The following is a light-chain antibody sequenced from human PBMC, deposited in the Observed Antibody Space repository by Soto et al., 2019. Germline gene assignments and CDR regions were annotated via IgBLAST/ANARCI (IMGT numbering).Light chain of an antibody. V-gene: IGKV1-5*01. CDR3: QQYNSYSSIT. CDR1: QSISSW. CDR2: DAS. J-gene: IGKJ5*01. Sequence: DIQMTQSPSTLSASVGDRVTITCRASQSISSWLAWYQQKLGKAPKLLIYDASSLESGVPSRFSGSGSGTEFTLTISSLQPDDFATYYCQQYNSYSSITFGQGTRLEIK.